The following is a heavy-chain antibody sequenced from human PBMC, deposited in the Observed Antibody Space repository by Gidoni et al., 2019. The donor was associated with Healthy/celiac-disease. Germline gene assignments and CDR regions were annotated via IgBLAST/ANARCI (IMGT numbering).Heavy chain of an antibody. Sequence: EVQLVESGGGLVQPGGSLRLSCAASGCTVSSNYMSWVRQAPGKGLEWVSVIYRGGSTYYADSVKGRFTISRDNSKNTLYLQMNSLRAEDTAVYYCARTSVSNYYYGMDVWGQGTTVTVSS. J-gene: IGHJ6*02. CDR2: IYRGGST. CDR1: GCTVSSNY. CDR3: ARTSVSNYYYGMDV. V-gene: IGHV3-66*01.